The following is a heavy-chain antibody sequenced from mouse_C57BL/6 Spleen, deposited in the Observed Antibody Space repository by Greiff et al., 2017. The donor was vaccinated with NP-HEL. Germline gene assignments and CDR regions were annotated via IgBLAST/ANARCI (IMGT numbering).Heavy chain of an antibody. D-gene: IGHD1-1*01. CDR1: GYTFTDYY. CDR2: INPYNGGT. CDR3: ARRGYYGSIQGYFDY. Sequence: VQLQQSGPVLVKPGASVKMSCKASGYTFTDYYMNWVKQSHGKSLEWIGVINPYNGGTSYNQKFKGKATLTVDKSSSTAYMELNSLTSEDSAVYYCARRGYYGSIQGYFDYWGQGTTLTVSS. V-gene: IGHV1-19*01. J-gene: IGHJ2*01.